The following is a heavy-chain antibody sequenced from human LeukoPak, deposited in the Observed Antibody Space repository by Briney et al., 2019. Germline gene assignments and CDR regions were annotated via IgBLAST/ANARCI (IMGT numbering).Heavy chain of an antibody. V-gene: IGHV3-23*01. CDR1: GVTLSSYA. J-gene: IGHJ4*02. CDR3: AKGDKWELLRRPFDY. Sequence: GGSLRFSCAASGVTLSSYAMSWVRQAPGKGLEWVSAISGSGGSTYYADSVKGRLTISRDNSKNTLYLQMNSLRAEDTAVYYCAKGDKWELLRRPFDYWGQGTLVTVSS. CDR2: ISGSGGST. D-gene: IGHD1-26*01.